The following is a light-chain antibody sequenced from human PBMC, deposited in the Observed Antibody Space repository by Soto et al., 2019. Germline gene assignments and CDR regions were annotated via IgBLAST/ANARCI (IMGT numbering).Light chain of an antibody. CDR3: QQRSEWPLT. V-gene: IGKV3-11*01. Sequence: EIVLTQSPATLSLSPGERATLSCRASQSVSSYLAWYQQKPGQAPRLLIYDASNRATGVPARFSGSGSGADFTLTISSLEPEDFAVYSCQQRSEWPLTFGGGTKVEIK. CDR2: DAS. CDR1: QSVSSY. J-gene: IGKJ4*01.